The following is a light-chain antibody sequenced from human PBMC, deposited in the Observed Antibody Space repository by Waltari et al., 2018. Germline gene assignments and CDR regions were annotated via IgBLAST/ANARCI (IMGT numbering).Light chain of an antibody. CDR1: QSISSW. Sequence: DIQMTQSPSTLSASVGDRVTITCRASQSISSWLAWYQQKPGKAPKLLNYKASSLESWVPSRFSGSGSGTEFTLTISSLQPDDFATYYCQQYNSYLWTFGQGTKVEIK. CDR2: KAS. CDR3: QQYNSYLWT. V-gene: IGKV1-5*03. J-gene: IGKJ1*01.